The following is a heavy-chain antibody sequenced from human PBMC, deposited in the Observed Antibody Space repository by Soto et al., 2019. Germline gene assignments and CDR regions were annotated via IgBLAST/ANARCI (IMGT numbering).Heavy chain of an antibody. CDR3: ARDGVNWGGKPYYYGMDV. Sequence: GASQKVSCKASGYTFTSYGISWVRQAPGQGREWMGWISAYNGNTNYAQKLQGRVTMTTDTSTSTAYMELRSLRSDDTAVYYCARDGVNWGGKPYYYGMDVWGQGTTVTVSS. J-gene: IGHJ6*02. D-gene: IGHD7-27*01. CDR1: GYTFTSYG. V-gene: IGHV1-18*01. CDR2: ISAYNGNT.